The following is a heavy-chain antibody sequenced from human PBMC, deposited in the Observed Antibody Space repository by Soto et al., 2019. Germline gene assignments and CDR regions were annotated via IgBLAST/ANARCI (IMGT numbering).Heavy chain of an antibody. CDR3: AREMGSYYFDY. D-gene: IGHD3-10*01. CDR2: IGARTGDI. CDR1: GFTFSIYT. J-gene: IGHJ4*02. V-gene: IGHV3-21*05. Sequence: PGGFLRLSCAASGFTFSIYTMSWVRQAPGKGLEWISYIGARTGDIKYADSVKGRLTISRDNAENSLYLQMNSLRAEDTAVYYCAREMGSYYFDYWGLGTLVTVS.